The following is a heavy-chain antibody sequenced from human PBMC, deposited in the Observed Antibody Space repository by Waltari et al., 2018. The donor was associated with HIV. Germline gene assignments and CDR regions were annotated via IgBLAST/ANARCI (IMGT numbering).Heavy chain of an antibody. Sequence: QLHLQQSGPGLVNPSETLSLSCTVSGGSISRRNYYWGWIRQPPGMGLEWIGSFYYSGSTSYNPSLKSRVTASVDTSRNQFSLKLYSVTAADTAVYYCTSGGVGSTEDFYYGMDVWGQGTTVTVSS. J-gene: IGHJ6*02. CDR2: FYYSGST. CDR3: TSGGVGSTEDFYYGMDV. CDR1: GGSISRRNYY. V-gene: IGHV4-39*01. D-gene: IGHD3-16*01.